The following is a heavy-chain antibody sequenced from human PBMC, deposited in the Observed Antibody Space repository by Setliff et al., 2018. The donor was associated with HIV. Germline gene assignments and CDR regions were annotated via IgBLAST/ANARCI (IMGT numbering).Heavy chain of an antibody. Sequence: SETLSLTCTVSGGSISSSSYYWGWIRQPPGKGLEWIGSFSYGGSTYYHPSLRSRVTMSVDTSKNQFSLKLRPVTAADTAVYYCARHLHSGYDSGIIPYYYYYYMDVWGKGSTVTVSS. CDR2: FSYGGST. CDR3: ARHLHSGYDSGIIPYYYYYYMDV. J-gene: IGHJ6*03. CDR1: GGSISSSSYY. V-gene: IGHV4-39*01. D-gene: IGHD5-12*01.